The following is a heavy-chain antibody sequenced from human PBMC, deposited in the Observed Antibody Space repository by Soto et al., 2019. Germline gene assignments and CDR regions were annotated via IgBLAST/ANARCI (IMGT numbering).Heavy chain of an antibody. CDR1: GGSLSIYY. Sequence: PSETLSLTCTVSGGSLSIYYWSWIRHPPGKGLEWIGYIYYSGSTNYNPSLKSQVSMSIDLSTTQSSRRLVALTAADPPAYYCERIQRPELVLDYWGQGTRVTVSS. D-gene: IGHD6-6*01. V-gene: IGHV4-59*01. CDR2: IYYSGST. J-gene: IGHJ4*02. CDR3: ERIQRPELVLDY.